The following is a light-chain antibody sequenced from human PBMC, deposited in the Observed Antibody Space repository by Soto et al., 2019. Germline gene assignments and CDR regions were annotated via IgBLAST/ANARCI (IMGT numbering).Light chain of an antibody. Sequence: IQMNQSPSTLSGSVGDRVTITCRASQTISSWLAWYQQKPGKAPKLLIYKASTLKSGVPSRFSGSGSGTEFILTITSLQPEDFATYYCLQDFNFPLPFGQGTKV. CDR1: QTISSW. CDR2: KAS. CDR3: LQDFNFPLP. J-gene: IGKJ1*01. V-gene: IGKV1-5*03.